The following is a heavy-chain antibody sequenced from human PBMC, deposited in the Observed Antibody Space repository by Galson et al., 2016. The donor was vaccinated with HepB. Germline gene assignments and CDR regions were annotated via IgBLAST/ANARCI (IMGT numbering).Heavy chain of an antibody. V-gene: IGHV3-30*18. Sequence: SLRLSCAASGFTFRNYGMHWLRQAPGKGPERVALILYDGSDKDYRDSVRGRFTISRDNSEDTLYLQMNSLRPEDTALYYCAKDRDMRWGIIGTEGIDHWGQGSLVTVSS. CDR1: GFTFRNYG. J-gene: IGHJ5*02. CDR3: AKDRDMRWGIIGTEGIDH. D-gene: IGHD1/OR15-1a*01. CDR2: ILYDGSDK.